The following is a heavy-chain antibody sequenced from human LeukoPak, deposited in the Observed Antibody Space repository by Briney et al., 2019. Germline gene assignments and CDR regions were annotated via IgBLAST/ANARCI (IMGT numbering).Heavy chain of an antibody. J-gene: IGHJ4*02. V-gene: IGHV4-59*01. CDR3: ARGPSYYDFWSGYPYYFDY. CDR2: IYYSGST. D-gene: IGHD3-3*01. CDR1: GGSISSYY. Sequence: SETLSLTCTVSGGSISSYYWSWIRQPPGKGLEWIGYIYYSGSTNYNPSLKSRVTISVDTSKNQFSLKLSSVTAADTAVYYCARGPSYYDFWSGYPYYFDYWGQGTLVTVSS.